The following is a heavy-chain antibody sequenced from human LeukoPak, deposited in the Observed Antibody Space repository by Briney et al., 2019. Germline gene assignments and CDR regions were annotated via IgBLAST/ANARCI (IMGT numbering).Heavy chain of an antibody. J-gene: IGHJ4*02. CDR2: IYYSGST. Sequence: PSQTLSLTCTVSGGSISSGDYYWSWIRQPPGKGLEWIGYIYYSGSTYYNPSLKSRVTISVDTSKNQFSLMLSSVTAADTAVYYCARYTAMVTSGFDYWGQGTLVTVSS. CDR3: ARYTAMVTSGFDY. CDR1: GGSISSGDYY. V-gene: IGHV4-30-4*01. D-gene: IGHD5-18*01.